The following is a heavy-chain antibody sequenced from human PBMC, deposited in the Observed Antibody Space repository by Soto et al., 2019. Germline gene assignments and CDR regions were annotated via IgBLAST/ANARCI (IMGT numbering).Heavy chain of an antibody. CDR3: ARGGAYYYDSSGYPFDAFDI. CDR2: IYYSGST. D-gene: IGHD3-22*01. Sequence: SETLSLTCTVSGGSISSYYWSWIRQPPGKGLEWIGYIYYSGSTNYNPSLKSRVTISVDTSKNQFSLKLSSVTAADTAVYYCARGGAYYYDSSGYPFDAFDIWGQGTMVTVSS. CDR1: GGSISSYY. V-gene: IGHV4-59*01. J-gene: IGHJ3*02.